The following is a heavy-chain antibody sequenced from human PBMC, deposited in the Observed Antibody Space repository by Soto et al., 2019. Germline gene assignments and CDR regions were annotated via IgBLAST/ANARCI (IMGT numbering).Heavy chain of an antibody. CDR1: GGSISSSSYY. V-gene: IGHV4-39*01. CDR2: IYYSGST. J-gene: IGHJ4*02. CDR3: ARLMRSGYSYGLLTFDY. Sequence: SETLSLTCTVSGGSISSSSYYWGWIRQPPGKGLEWIGSIYYSGSTYYNPSLKSRVTISVDTSKNQFSLKLSSVTAADTAVYYCARLMRSGYSYGLLTFDYWGQGTLVTVSS. D-gene: IGHD5-18*01.